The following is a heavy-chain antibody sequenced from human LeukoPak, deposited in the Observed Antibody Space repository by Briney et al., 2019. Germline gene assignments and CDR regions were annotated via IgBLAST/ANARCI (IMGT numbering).Heavy chain of an antibody. D-gene: IGHD3-22*01. CDR2: ISDNGRTK. CDR3: ARGGYDSSGYYFDY. Sequence: PGGSLRLSCGGSGFSFSTSSMNWVRQAPGKGLEWVAYISDNGRTKYYADSVKGRFTISRDNAKNSLYLQMNSLRAEDTAVYYCARGGYDSSGYYFDYWGQGTLVTVSS. CDR1: GFSFSTSS. V-gene: IGHV3-48*01. J-gene: IGHJ4*02.